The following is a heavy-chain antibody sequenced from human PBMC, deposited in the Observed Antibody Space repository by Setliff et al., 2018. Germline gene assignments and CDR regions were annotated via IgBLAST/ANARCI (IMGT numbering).Heavy chain of an antibody. Sequence: GGSLRLSCAASGITLKHDWMNWVRQAPGKGLEWVGRIKSKSDGETTDYAASGKGRFTISRDNARDSLYLQMNSLRAEDTAVYYCVRDTTSGWMLTNWGQGTLVTVSS. D-gene: IGHD6-25*01. CDR1: GITLKHDW. J-gene: IGHJ4*02. CDR2: IKSKSDGETT. V-gene: IGHV3-15*01. CDR3: VRDTTSGWMLTN.